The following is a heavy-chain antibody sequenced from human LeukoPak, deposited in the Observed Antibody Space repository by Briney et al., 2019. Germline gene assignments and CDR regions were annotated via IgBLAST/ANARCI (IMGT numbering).Heavy chain of an antibody. Sequence: PGGSLRLSCAASGFTFSTYEMTWVRQAPGKGLEWASYISSSGSTIYYADSVKGRFTISRDNAKNSLYLQMNSLRAEDTAVYYCASPLITGTTFYYYYMDVWGKGTTVTVSS. CDR1: GFTFSTYE. CDR3: ASPLITGTTFYYYYMDV. V-gene: IGHV3-48*03. CDR2: ISSSGSTI. J-gene: IGHJ6*03. D-gene: IGHD1-7*01.